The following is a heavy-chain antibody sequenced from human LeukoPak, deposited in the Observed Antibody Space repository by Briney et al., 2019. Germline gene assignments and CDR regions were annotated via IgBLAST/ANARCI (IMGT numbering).Heavy chain of an antibody. CDR3: ANTPSYDFWSGYHAPGFDP. D-gene: IGHD3-3*01. CDR2: IRSKANSYAT. V-gene: IGHV3-73*01. CDR1: GFTFSGSA. J-gene: IGHJ5*02. Sequence: PGGSLRLSCAASGFTFSGSAMHWVRQASGKGLEWVGRIRSKANSYATAYAASVKGRFTISRDNSKNTLYLQMNSLRAEDTAVYYCANTPSYDFWSGYHAPGFDPWGQGTLVTVSS.